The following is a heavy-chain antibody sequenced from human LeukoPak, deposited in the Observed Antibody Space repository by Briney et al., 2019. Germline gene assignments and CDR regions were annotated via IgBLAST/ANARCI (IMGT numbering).Heavy chain of an antibody. D-gene: IGHD6-6*01. J-gene: IGHJ2*01. Sequence: SETLSLTCAVYGGSFSGYYWTWIRQPPGKGLEWIGEINHSGSTNYNPSLKGRVTISVDTSKNQFSLKLSSVTAADTAVYYCARSPTRAIAARVYWYFDLWGRGTLVTVSS. CDR1: GGSFSGYY. CDR2: INHSGST. V-gene: IGHV4-34*01. CDR3: ARSPTRAIAARVYWYFDL.